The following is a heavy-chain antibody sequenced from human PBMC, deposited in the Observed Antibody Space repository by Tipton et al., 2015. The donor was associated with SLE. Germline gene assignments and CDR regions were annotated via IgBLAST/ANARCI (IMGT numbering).Heavy chain of an antibody. CDR1: GFTFDTYA. D-gene: IGHD3-22*01. CDR3: AKDQDDDSRGYPEYFQH. CDR2: FSGSGFSR. V-gene: IGHV3-23*01. J-gene: IGHJ1*01. Sequence: SLRLSCAASGFTFDTYAMSWVRQVPGKGLEWVSGFSGSGFSRQYADSVQGRFIISRDNSKNTLYLQMNSLRAEDTAIYYCAKDQDDDSRGYPEYFQHWGQGTLVTVSS.